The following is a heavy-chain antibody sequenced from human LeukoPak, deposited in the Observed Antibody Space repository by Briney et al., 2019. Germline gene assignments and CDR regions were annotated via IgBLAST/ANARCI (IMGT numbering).Heavy chain of an antibody. Sequence: GGSLRLSCAASGFTFSSYGMSWVRQAPGKGLEWVSAIETGGASTYYADSVKGRFSISRDNSKNTLYLQMNSLKPEDTAVYYCARVAEAAAFDSWGQGTLVTVSS. V-gene: IGHV3-23*05. CDR1: GFTFSSYG. J-gene: IGHJ4*02. D-gene: IGHD6-13*01. CDR2: IETGGAST. CDR3: ARVAEAAAFDS.